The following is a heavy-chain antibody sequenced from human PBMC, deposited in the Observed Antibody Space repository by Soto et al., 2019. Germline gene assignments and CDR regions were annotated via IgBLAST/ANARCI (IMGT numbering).Heavy chain of an antibody. CDR1: GGTFSSYA. V-gene: IGHV1-69*01. J-gene: IGHJ4*02. D-gene: IGHD2-21*02. CDR3: ARDRAYCGGDCYWTFDY. Sequence: QVQLVQSGAEVKKPGSSVKVSCKASGGTFSSYAISWVRQAPGQGLEWRGGIIPIFGTANYAQKFQGRVTITADESTSTAYMELSSLRSEDTAVYYCARDRAYCGGDCYWTFDYWGQGTLVTVSS. CDR2: IIPIFGTA.